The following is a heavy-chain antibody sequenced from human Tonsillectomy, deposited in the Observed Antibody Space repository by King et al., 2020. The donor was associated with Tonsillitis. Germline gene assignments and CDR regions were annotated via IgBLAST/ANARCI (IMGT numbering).Heavy chain of an antibody. Sequence: QLVQSGGGLVKPGGTLRLSCAASGFIFSDYYMSWIRQAPGKGLEWLSYITNTGSTIYYADSVKGRFTISRDNAENSLYLQMNSLRAEDTAVYYCARDRGGSPRLYSSSETHWGQGTLVTVSS. V-gene: IGHV3-11*01. J-gene: IGHJ4*02. CDR3: ARDRGGSPRLYSSSETH. CDR2: ITNTGSTI. CDR1: GFIFSDYY. D-gene: IGHD6-6*01.